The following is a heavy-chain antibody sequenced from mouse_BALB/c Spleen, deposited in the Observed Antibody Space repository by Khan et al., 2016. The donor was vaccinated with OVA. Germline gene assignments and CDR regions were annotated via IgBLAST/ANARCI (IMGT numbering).Heavy chain of an antibody. Sequence: QVRLQQSGAELMKPGASVKISCKATGYTFSSYWIEWVKQRPGHGLEWIGEILPGSGSNNYNEKFKGKATFTADTSSNTAYMQLSSLTSEDSAVYYWARGNYYGSSSWFGYWGQGTLVTVST. D-gene: IGHD1-1*01. CDR3: ARGNYYGSSSWFGY. CDR2: ILPGSGSN. V-gene: IGHV1-9*01. CDR1: GYTFSSYW. J-gene: IGHJ3*01.